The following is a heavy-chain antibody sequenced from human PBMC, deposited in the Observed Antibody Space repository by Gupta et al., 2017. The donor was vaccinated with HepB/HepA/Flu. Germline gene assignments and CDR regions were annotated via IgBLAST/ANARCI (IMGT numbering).Heavy chain of an antibody. CDR3: ARGNPMTTVTTRGGGWFAP. Sequence: QVQLQQWGAGLLKPSETLSLTCAVYGGSFSGYYWSWIRQPPGKGLEWIGEINNSGSTNYNPSIKSRVTISVDTSKNQFSLKLRSVTAAETAVYYGARGNPMTTVTTRGGGWFAPGGQGTMVTVSS. CDR2: INNSGST. CDR1: GGSFSGYY. V-gene: IGHV4-34*01. D-gene: IGHD4-17*01. J-gene: IGHJ5*02.